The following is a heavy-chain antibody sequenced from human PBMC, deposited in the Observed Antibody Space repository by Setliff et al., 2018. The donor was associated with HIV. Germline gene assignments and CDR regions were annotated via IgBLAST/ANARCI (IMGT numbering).Heavy chain of an antibody. CDR2: IYTSGST. CDR3: ARGLGHYGSGSSLPLGY. CDR1: GGSISSYY. Sequence: PSETLSLTCTVSGGSISSYYWSWIRQPAGKGLEWIGRIYTSGSTNYNPPLKSRVTMSVDTSKNQFSLKLSSVTAADTAVYYCARGLGHYGSGSSLPLGYWGQGTLVTVSS. J-gene: IGHJ4*02. D-gene: IGHD3-10*01. V-gene: IGHV4-4*07.